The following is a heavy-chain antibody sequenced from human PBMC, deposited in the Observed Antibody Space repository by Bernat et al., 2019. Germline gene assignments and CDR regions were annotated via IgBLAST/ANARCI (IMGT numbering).Heavy chain of an antibody. CDR1: GYTFTGYY. CDR3: ARGDRIVLVVYAPDNWFDP. CDR2: INPNSGGT. Sequence: QVQLVQSGAEVKKPGASVKVSCKASGYTFTGYYMHWVRQAPGQGLEWMGWINPNSGGTNYAQKFKGWVTMTRDTSISTAYMELSRLRSDDTAVYSCARGDRIVLVVYAPDNWFDPWGQGTLVTVSS. J-gene: IGHJ5*02. V-gene: IGHV1-2*04. D-gene: IGHD2-8*02.